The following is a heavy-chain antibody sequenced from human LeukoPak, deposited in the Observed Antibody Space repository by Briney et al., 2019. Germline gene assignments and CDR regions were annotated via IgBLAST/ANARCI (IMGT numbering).Heavy chain of an antibody. CDR1: GYSISSGYY. CDR3: ARLEVGATLAFDY. J-gene: IGHJ4*02. Sequence: SETLSLTCTVSGYSISSGYYWGWIRQPPGKGLEWIGSIYHSGSTYYNPSLKSRVTISVDTSKNQFSLKLSSVTAADTAVYYCARLEVGATLAFDYWGQGTLVTVSS. V-gene: IGHV4-38-2*02. D-gene: IGHD1-26*01. CDR2: IYHSGST.